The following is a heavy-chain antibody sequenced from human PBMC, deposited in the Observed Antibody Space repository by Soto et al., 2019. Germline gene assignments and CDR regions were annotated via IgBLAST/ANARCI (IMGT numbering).Heavy chain of an antibody. CDR2: IYYSGST. Sequence: SETLSLTCTLSGGSLSSYYWSWIRQPPEKGLEWIGYIYYSGSTNYNPSLKRRVTISVDTSKNQFSLKLSSVTAADTAVYYCARQGSGSYYMVGWFDPWGQGTLVTVSS. J-gene: IGHJ5*02. D-gene: IGHD3-10*01. CDR1: GGSLSSYY. CDR3: ARQGSGSYYMVGWFDP. V-gene: IGHV4-59*08.